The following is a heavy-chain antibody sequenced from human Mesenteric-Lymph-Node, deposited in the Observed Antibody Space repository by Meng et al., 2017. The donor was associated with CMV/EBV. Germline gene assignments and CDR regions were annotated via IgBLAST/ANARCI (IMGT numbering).Heavy chain of an antibody. D-gene: IGHD1-1*01. CDR3: TMRTQLWSRLDNSVIHV. CDR2: ISYDGSNK. CDR1: GFTFSSYA. J-gene: IGHJ6*02. V-gene: IGHV3-30*04. Sequence: GESLKISCAASGFTFSSYAMHWVRQAPGKGLEWVAVISYDGSNKYYADSVKGRFTISRDNSKNTLYLQMNSLRAEDTAVYYCTMRTQLWSRLDNSVIHVWGQGTTVTVSS.